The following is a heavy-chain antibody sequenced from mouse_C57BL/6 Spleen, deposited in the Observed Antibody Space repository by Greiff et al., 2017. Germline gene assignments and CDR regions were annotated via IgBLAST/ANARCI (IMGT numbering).Heavy chain of an antibody. J-gene: IGHJ2*01. CDR3: ARKEDYYGSSYNY. CDR1: GYAFSSYW. V-gene: IGHV1-80*01. D-gene: IGHD1-1*01. CDR2: IYPGDGDT. Sequence: QVQLQQSGAELVKPGASVKISCKASGYAFSSYWMNWVKQRPGKGLEWIGQIYPGDGDTNYNGKFKGKATLTADKSSSTAYMQLSSLTSEDSAVYFCARKEDYYGSSYNYWGQGTTLTVSS.